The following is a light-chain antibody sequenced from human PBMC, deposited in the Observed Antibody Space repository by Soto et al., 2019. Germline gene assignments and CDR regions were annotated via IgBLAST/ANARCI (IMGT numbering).Light chain of an antibody. V-gene: IGLV2-14*03. CDR3: ASDTTSSTYV. CDR2: DVS. CDR1: SSDVGGFNY. Sequence: QSALTQPASVSGSPGQSIAISCTGTSSDVGGFNYVSWYQQHPGKAPKFMIYDVSRRPSGVSDRFSGSKSGNTASLTISGLQTEDDADYYCASDTTSSTYVFGTGTKVTVL. J-gene: IGLJ1*01.